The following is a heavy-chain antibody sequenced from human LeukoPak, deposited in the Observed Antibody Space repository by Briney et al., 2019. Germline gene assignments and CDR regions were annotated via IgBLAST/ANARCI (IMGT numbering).Heavy chain of an antibody. D-gene: IGHD3-22*01. CDR3: ARELYYDSSGYYYYSSAFDI. V-gene: IGHV1-3*03. J-gene: IGHJ3*02. CDR1: GYTFTSYA. CDR2: INAGNGNT. Sequence: ASVKVSCKASGYTFTSYAMHWVRQAPGQRLEWMGWINAGNGNTKYSQEFQGRVTITRDTSASTAYMELSSLRSEDMAVYYCARELYYDSSGYYYYSSAFDIWGQGTMVTVSS.